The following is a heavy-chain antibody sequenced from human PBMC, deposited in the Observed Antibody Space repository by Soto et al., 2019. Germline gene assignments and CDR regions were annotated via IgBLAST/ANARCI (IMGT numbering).Heavy chain of an antibody. V-gene: IGHV1-69*13. CDR3: ARGIYNWFDP. Sequence: SGKASCKASGGSFSSYAISWARQAPGQGLEWMGGIIPIFGTANYAQKFQGRVTITADESTSTAYMELSSLRSEDTAVYYCARGIYNWFDPRGQGTLVTVSS. J-gene: IGHJ5*02. CDR1: GGSFSSYA. CDR2: IIPIFGTA.